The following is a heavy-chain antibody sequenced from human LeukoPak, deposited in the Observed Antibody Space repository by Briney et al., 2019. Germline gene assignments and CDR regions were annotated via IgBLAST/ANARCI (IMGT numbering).Heavy chain of an antibody. Sequence: GGSLRLSCAASGFTISTFWMHWVRQAPGKGLVWVARINSDGSSTSYVDSVKDRFAISRDNAKNTLYLQMYSLRADDTAVYYCARGAYSFDYWGQGTLVTVSS. CDR3: ARGAYSFDY. CDR2: INSDGSST. CDR1: GFTISTFW. V-gene: IGHV3-74*01. D-gene: IGHD4-11*01. J-gene: IGHJ4*02.